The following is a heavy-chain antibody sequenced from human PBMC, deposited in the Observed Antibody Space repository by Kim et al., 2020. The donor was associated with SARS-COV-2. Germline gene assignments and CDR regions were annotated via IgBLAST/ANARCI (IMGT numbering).Heavy chain of an antibody. J-gene: IGHJ2*01. D-gene: IGHD4-17*01. CDR1: GYTFTSYA. Sequence: ASVKVSCKASGYTFTSYAMHWVRQAPGQRLEWMGWINAGNGNTKYSQKFQGRVTITRDTSASTAYMELSSLRSEDTAVYYCARSLSYGDYFYWYCDLWGRGTLVTVSS. V-gene: IGHV1-3*01. CDR2: INAGNGNT. CDR3: ARSLSYGDYFYWYCDL.